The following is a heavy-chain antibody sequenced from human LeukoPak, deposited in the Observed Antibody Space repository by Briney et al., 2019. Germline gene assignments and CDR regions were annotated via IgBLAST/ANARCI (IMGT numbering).Heavy chain of an antibody. CDR2: INPNSGGT. CDR3: ARDPHYYGSGSYYGGTNWFDP. V-gene: IGHV1-2*02. J-gene: IGHJ5*02. CDR1: GYTFTGYY. D-gene: IGHD3-10*01. Sequence: GPVKVSCKASGYTFTGYYMHWVRQAPGQGLEWMGWINPNSGGTNYAQKFQGRVTMTRDTSISTAYMELSRLRSDDTAVYYCARDPHYYGSGSYYGGTNWFDPWGQGTLVTVSS.